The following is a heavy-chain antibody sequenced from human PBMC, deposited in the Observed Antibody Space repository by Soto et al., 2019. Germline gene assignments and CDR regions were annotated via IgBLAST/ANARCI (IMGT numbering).Heavy chain of an antibody. Sequence: QITLKESGPTLVKPIQTLTLTCTFSGFSLSTSGVGVGWIRQPPGKALEWLALIYWDDDKRYSPSLKSRLTITKDTSKNQVVLTMTNMDPVDTATYYCAHGSSWSLGRYFQHWGQGTLVTVSS. CDR2: IYWDDDK. J-gene: IGHJ1*01. CDR1: GFSLSTSGVG. CDR3: AHGSSWSLGRYFQH. D-gene: IGHD6-13*01. V-gene: IGHV2-5*02.